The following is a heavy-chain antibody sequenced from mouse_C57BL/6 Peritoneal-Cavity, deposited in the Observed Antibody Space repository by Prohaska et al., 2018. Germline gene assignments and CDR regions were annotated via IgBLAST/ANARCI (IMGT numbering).Heavy chain of an antibody. CDR1: GYTFTSYW. CDR2: IDPSDSEA. Sequence: QVQLQQPGAELVRPGSSVKLSCKASGYTFTSYWMHWVKQRPIQGLEWIGNIDPSDSEAHYNQKFKDKATLTVGKASSTAYMKLSSLTSEDSAVYYCAREVANWDYFDYWGQGTTLTVSS. D-gene: IGHD4-1*01. V-gene: IGHV1-52*01. J-gene: IGHJ2*01. CDR3: AREVANWDYFDY.